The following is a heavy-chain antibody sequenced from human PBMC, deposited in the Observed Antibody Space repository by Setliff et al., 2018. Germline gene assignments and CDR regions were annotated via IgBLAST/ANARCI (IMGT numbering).Heavy chain of an antibody. CDR1: GFTFRNYA. CDR3: ARINFYVSSGYYYAPDY. Sequence: ASVKVSCKASGFTFRNYAISWVRQAPGQGLEWMGWISAYNGDTTYTQNLQGRVTLTTDTSTTTAYMELRSLRSDDTAVYYCARINFYVSSGYYYAPDYWGPGTLVTVSS. CDR2: ISAYNGDT. D-gene: IGHD3-22*01. V-gene: IGHV1-18*01. J-gene: IGHJ4*02.